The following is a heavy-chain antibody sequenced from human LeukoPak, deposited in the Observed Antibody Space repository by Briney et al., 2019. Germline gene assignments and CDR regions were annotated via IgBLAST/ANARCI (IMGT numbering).Heavy chain of an antibody. V-gene: IGHV4-31*03. D-gene: IGHD3-10*01. CDR3: AREFITSNWFDP. CDR2: IYYSGST. CDR1: GGSISSGGYY. J-gene: IGHJ5*02. Sequence: SETLSLTCTVSGGSISSGGYYWSWIRQHPGKGLEWIGYIYYSGSTYYNPSLKSRVTISVDTSKNQFSLKLNSVTAADTAVYYCAREFITSNWFDPWGQGTLVTVSS.